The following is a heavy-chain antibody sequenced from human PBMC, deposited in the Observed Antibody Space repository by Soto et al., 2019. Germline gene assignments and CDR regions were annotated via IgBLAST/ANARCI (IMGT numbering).Heavy chain of an antibody. Sequence: ASVKVSCRAYGYAFTSYYMHRVRQAPGQGLEWMGIINPSGGSTSYAQKFQGRVTMTRDTSTSTVYMELSSLRSEDTAVYYCARDLAAAGWFDPWGQGTLVTVSS. CDR1: GYAFTSYY. D-gene: IGHD6-13*01. J-gene: IGHJ5*02. CDR3: ARDLAAAGWFDP. CDR2: INPSGGST. V-gene: IGHV1-46*01.